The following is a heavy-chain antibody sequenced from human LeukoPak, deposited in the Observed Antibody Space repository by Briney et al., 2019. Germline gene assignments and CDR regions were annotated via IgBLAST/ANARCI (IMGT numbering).Heavy chain of an antibody. CDR2: VSGSGGST. Sequence: GGSLRLSCAASGFTFSSYAMSWVRQAPGKWLEWVSTVSGSGGSTDYGDSVKGRFTISRDNSKNSLYLQMNSLKTEDTAVYYCARDGHTSLDYWGQGTLVTVSS. CDR3: ARDGHTSLDY. CDR1: GFTFSSYA. V-gene: IGHV3-23*01. J-gene: IGHJ4*02. D-gene: IGHD3-16*02.